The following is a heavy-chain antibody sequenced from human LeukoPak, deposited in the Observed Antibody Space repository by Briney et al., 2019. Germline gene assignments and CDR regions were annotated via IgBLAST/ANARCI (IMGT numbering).Heavy chain of an antibody. J-gene: IGHJ4*02. CDR2: INPNSVGT. CDR1: GYTFTGYY. Sequence: ASVKVSCKASGYTFTGYYMHWVRQAPGQGLEWMGWINPNSVGTNYAQKFQGRVTMTRDTSISTAYMELSRLRSDDTAVYYCARTDNYDFWSGSRPDFDYWGRGTLVTVSS. D-gene: IGHD3-3*01. CDR3: ARTDNYDFWSGSRPDFDY. V-gene: IGHV1-2*02.